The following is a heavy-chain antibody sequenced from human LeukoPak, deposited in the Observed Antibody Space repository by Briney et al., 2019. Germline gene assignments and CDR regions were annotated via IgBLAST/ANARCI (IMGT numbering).Heavy chain of an antibody. D-gene: IGHD2-2*01. CDR1: GLTFSSYG. Sequence: PGGSLRLSCAASGLTFSSYGMHWVRQAPGKGLEWVSYISTSSSTIYYADSVKGRFTISRDNAKNSLYLQMNSLRAEDTAVYYCARESPQLSSFDYWGQGTLVTASS. CDR3: ARESPQLSSFDY. V-gene: IGHV3-48*01. J-gene: IGHJ4*02. CDR2: ISTSSSTI.